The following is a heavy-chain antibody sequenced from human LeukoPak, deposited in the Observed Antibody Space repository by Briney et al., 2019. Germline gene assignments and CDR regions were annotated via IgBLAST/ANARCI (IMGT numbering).Heavy chain of an antibody. CDR3: ARDIERYFDFRSGYGYDY. D-gene: IGHD3-3*01. J-gene: IGHJ4*02. V-gene: IGHV1-2*02. CDR2: INPNSGGT. CDR1: GYTFSDYY. Sequence: GASVKVSCKASGYTFSDYYMHWVRQAPGQGLEWMGWINPNSGGTNYAQKFQGRVTVTRDTSISTAYMELSRLRSDDTAVYFCARDIERYFDFRSGYGYDYWGQGTLVTVSS.